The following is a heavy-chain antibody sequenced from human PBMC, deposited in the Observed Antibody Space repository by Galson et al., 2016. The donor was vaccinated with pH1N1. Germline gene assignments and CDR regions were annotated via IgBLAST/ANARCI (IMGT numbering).Heavy chain of an antibody. J-gene: IGHJ5*02. CDR2: YHIGGT. V-gene: IGHV4-4*02. CDR3: ARDGGDYGGAGHYKYFDT. D-gene: IGHD4-23*01. Sequence: YHIGGTNYNPXLKSXVTISLDKSKNHFSLNLASVTAADTAVYYCARDGGDYGGAGHYKYFDTWGQGTLVTVSS.